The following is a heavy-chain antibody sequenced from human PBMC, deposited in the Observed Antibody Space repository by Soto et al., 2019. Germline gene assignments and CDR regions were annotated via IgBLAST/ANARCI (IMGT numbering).Heavy chain of an antibody. D-gene: IGHD1-7*01. V-gene: IGHV1-8*01. CDR1: GYTFTSYD. J-gene: IGHJ6*02. Sequence: ASVKVSCKASGYTFTSYDINWVRQATGQGLEWMGWMNPNSGNTGYAQKFQGRVAMTRNTSISTAYMELSSLRSEDTAVYYCARGKLHPINYYYGMDVWGQGTTVTVSS. CDR2: MNPNSGNT. CDR3: ARGKLHPINYYYGMDV.